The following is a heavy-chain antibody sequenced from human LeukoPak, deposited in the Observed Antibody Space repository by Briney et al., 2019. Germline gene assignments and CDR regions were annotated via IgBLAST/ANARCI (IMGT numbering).Heavy chain of an antibody. J-gene: IGHJ3*02. D-gene: IGHD3-9*01. CDR1: GFTFSSYG. Sequence: PGGSLRLSCAASGFTFSSYGMHWVRQAPGKGLEWVAVIWYDGSNKYYADSVKGRFTISRDNSKNTLYLQMNSLRAEDTAVYYCAGEYDIFTRFAFDIWGQGTMVTVSS. V-gene: IGHV3-33*01. CDR2: IWYDGSNK. CDR3: AGEYDIFTRFAFDI.